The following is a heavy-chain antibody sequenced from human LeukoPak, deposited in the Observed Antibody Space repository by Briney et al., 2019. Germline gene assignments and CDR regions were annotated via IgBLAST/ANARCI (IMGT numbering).Heavy chain of an antibody. D-gene: IGHD2-15*01. CDR2: IRYDGSKK. CDR3: ARDSAYFCSGGNCPIDY. V-gene: IGHV3-30*02. CDR1: GFTFSSYG. Sequence: GGSLRLSCAASGFTFSSYGMHWVRQAPGKGLEWVAFIRYDGSKKYYADSVKGRFTISRDNSKNTLYLQMGSLRGEDTAVYYCARDSAYFCSGGNCPIDYWGQGTLLTVSS. J-gene: IGHJ4*02.